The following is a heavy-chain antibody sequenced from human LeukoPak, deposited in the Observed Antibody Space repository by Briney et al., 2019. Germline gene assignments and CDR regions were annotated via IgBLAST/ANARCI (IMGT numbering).Heavy chain of an antibody. CDR3: ARDLGSRDGYNPPNLFDN. D-gene: IGHD5-24*01. CDR1: GYTFTSHY. Sequence: ASVKVSCKATGYTFTSHYMHWVRQAPGQGLEWMGGIIPIFGTTNYAQKFQGRVTITADESTSTAYMELSSLRSEDTAVYYCARDLGSRDGYNPPNLFDNWGQGTLVTVSS. V-gene: IGHV1-69*13. CDR2: IIPIFGTT. J-gene: IGHJ4*02.